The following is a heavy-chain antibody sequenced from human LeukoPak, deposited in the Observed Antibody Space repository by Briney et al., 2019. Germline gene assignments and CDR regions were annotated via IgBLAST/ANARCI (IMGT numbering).Heavy chain of an antibody. CDR1: GFTFSSYS. CDR3: AREGWLRPNDAFDI. CDR2: IKQDGSEK. J-gene: IGHJ3*02. V-gene: IGHV3-7*01. Sequence: GGSLRLSCAASGFTFSSYSMNWVRQAPGKGLEWVADIKQDGSEKYYVDSVKGRFTISRDNAKNSLYLQMNSLRAEDTAVYYCAREGWLRPNDAFDIWGQGTMVTVSS. D-gene: IGHD5-12*01.